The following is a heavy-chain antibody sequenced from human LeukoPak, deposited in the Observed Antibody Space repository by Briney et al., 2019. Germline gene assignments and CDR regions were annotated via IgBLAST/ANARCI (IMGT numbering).Heavy chain of an antibody. V-gene: IGHV4-59*08. D-gene: IGHD3-16*02. Sequence: SETLSLSCTVSGGSIGTYYWSWVRQSPGKGLEWIGYIYVTGNRYNPYLQSRVTISVDTSRNQFFLKMSSVTAADTAVYYCARHIGGGIEDMDVWGKGTKVTVSS. CDR3: ARHIGGGIEDMDV. CDR2: IYVTGN. CDR1: GGSIGTYY. J-gene: IGHJ6*03.